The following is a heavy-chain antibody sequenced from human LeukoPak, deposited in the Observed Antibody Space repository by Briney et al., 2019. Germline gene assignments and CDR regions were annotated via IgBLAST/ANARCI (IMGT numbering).Heavy chain of an antibody. V-gene: IGHV4-34*01. CDR1: GGSFSGYY. CDR3: ARLNYDILTGPSYYYGMDV. Sequence: SETLSLTCAVYGGSFSGYYWSWIRQPPGKGLEWIGEINHSGSTNYNPSLKSRVTISVDTSKNQFSLKLSSVTAADTAVYYCARLNYDILTGPSYYYGMDVWGQGTTVTVSS. CDR2: INHSGST. D-gene: IGHD3-9*01. J-gene: IGHJ6*02.